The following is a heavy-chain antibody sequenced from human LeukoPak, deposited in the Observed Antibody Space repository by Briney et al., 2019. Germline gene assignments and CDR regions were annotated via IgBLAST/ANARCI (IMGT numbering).Heavy chain of an antibody. CDR2: ISGSGGSI. CDR1: GFTFSSYA. CDR3: ATQIFSSWYGEDADY. Sequence: GGSLRLSCAASGFTFSSYAMNWVRQAPGKGLEWVSGISGSGGSIYYAESVKGRFTISRDNSKNTLYLHMNRLRAEDTAVYYCATQIFSSWYGEDADYWGQGTLVTVSS. J-gene: IGHJ4*02. D-gene: IGHD6-13*01. V-gene: IGHV3-23*01.